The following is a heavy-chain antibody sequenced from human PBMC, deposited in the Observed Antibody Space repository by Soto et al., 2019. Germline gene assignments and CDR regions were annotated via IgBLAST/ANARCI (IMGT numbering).Heavy chain of an antibody. CDR3: VAETYDS. CDR1: GFIFSSYG. CDR2: ISYDGSNK. V-gene: IGHV3-30*03. J-gene: IGHJ4*02. Sequence: QVQLVESGGGVVQPGRSLRLSCAASGFIFSSYGMHWVRQAPGKGLEWVAVISYDGSNKYYADSVKGRFTISRDNSKNTLYLQMNSLRAEDTAVYYCVAETYDSWGQGTLVTVSS.